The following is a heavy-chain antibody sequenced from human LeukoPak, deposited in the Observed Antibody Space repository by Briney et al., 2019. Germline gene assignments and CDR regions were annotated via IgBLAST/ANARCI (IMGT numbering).Heavy chain of an antibody. CDR1: GGTFSSYA. V-gene: IGHV1-69*05. D-gene: IGHD3-10*01. Sequence: SVKVSCKASGGTFSSYAISWVRQAPGQGLEWMGRIIPIFGTANYAQKFQGRVTFTTDESTSTAYMELSSLRSEDTAVYYCARAEYYYGSGSYGFAYYFDYWGQGTLVTVSS. CDR3: ARAEYYYGSGSYGFAYYFDY. CDR2: IIPIFGTA. J-gene: IGHJ4*02.